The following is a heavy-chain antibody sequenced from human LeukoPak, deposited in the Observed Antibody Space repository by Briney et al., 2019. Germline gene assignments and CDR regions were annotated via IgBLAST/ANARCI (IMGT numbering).Heavy chain of an antibody. CDR3: ARGGCLQFNPPFDY. D-gene: IGHD5-24*01. Sequence: PGGSLRLSCAASGFTFSSYAMHWVRQAPGKGLEWVAVISYDGSNKYYADSVKGRFTISRGNSKNTLYLQMNSLRAEDTAVYYCARGGCLQFNPPFDYRGQGTLVTVSS. J-gene: IGHJ4*02. V-gene: IGHV3-30*04. CDR1: GFTFSSYA. CDR2: ISYDGSNK.